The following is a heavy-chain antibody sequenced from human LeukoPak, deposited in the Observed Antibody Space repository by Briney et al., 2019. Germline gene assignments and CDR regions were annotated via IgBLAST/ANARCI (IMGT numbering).Heavy chain of an antibody. V-gene: IGHV4-4*07. J-gene: IGHJ3*02. D-gene: IGHD2-15*01. CDR2: IYTRGST. CDR1: GGSINNYY. Sequence: KSSETLSLTCTVSGGSINNYYWSWIRQPAGKGLEWIGRIYTRGSTNYNPSLKTRLTMSVDTSKNQFSLTLSSGTAADTAVYYCARGRYCSADICSGGDAFDIWGQGTMVSLSS. CDR3: ARGRYCSADICSGGDAFDI.